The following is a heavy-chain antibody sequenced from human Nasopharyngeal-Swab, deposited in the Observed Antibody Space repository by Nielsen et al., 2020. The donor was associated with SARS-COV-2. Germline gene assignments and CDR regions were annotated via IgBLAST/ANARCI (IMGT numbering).Heavy chain of an antibody. CDR3: AGRLGSNWFDP. Sequence: SVKVSCKASRGTFSSYAISWLRQAPGQGLEWMGGIIPIFGTANYAQKFQGRVTITADESTSTAYMELSSLRSEDTAVYYCAGRLGSNWFDPWGQGTLVTVSS. CDR1: RGTFSSYA. J-gene: IGHJ5*02. CDR2: IIPIFGTA. D-gene: IGHD3-9*01. V-gene: IGHV1-69*13.